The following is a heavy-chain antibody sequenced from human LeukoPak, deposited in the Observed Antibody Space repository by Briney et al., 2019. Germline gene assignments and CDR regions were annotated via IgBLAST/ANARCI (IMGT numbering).Heavy chain of an antibody. V-gene: IGHV1-2*06. D-gene: IGHD5-12*01. CDR1: GYTFSGYY. J-gene: IGHJ4*02. CDR3: ARGFRKGYSGYDLYFFDY. Sequence: ASVKVSCEASGYTFSGYYMHWVRQAPGQGLEWMGRINPNSGGTNYAQKFQGRVTMTRDTSISTACMELSRLRSDDTAVYYCARGFRKGYSGYDLYFFDYWGQGTLVTVSS. CDR2: INPNSGGT.